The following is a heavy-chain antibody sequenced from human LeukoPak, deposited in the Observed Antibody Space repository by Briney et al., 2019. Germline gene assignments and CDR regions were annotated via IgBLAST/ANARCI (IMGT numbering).Heavy chain of an antibody. J-gene: IGHJ5*02. Sequence: GASVKLSRKASVYTFTTYAMHWVRQAPGQRLEWVGWINTGNGNTKYSQKFQDRVTITRETYAKTAYMEMSSLRAEDTAVYYCARGSWIQLPNWFDPWGQGTLVTVSS. D-gene: IGHD5-18*01. CDR1: VYTFTTYA. V-gene: IGHV1-3*04. CDR2: INTGNGNT. CDR3: ARGSWIQLPNWFDP.